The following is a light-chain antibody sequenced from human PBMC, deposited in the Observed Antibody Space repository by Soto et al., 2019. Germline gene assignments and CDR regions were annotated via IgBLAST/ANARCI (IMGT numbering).Light chain of an antibody. J-gene: IGKJ4*01. CDR2: AAS. CDR3: QQIFSPPLT. V-gene: IGKV1-39*01. CDR1: QSIANY. Sequence: IQMTQSPSSLSASVGDRVTITCRASQSIANYLNWYQQKPGTAPKLLIFAASSLQSGVPSRLSGSGSGTDFTLTISSLQTEDFATYYCQQIFSPPLTFGGGTKV.